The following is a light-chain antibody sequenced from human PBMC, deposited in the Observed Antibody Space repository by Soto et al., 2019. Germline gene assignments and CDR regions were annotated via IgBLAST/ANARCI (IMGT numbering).Light chain of an antibody. Sequence: QSVLTQPASVSVFPGQSIAISCTGTSSDIGGYNSVSWYQQHPGKAPKLMIYNVSNRPSGVSDRFSGSKSGNTASLTISGLQAEDEADYYCSSYTSSSTYVFGTGTKVTV. J-gene: IGLJ1*01. CDR2: NVS. V-gene: IGLV2-14*01. CDR3: SSYTSSSTYV. CDR1: SSDIGGYNS.